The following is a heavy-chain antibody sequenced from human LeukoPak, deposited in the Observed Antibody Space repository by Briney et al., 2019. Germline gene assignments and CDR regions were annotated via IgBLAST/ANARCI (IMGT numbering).Heavy chain of an antibody. J-gene: IGHJ4*02. D-gene: IGHD3-22*01. V-gene: IGHV3-33*06. CDR1: GFTFSSHG. CDR3: AKDSVYYDSSPGY. Sequence: GSLRLSCAASGFTFSSHGMHWVRQAPGKGLEWVAVIWYDGSNKYYADSVKGRFTISRDNSKNTLYLQMNSLRAEDTAVYYCAKDSVYYDSSPGYWGQGTLVTVSS. CDR2: IWYDGSNK.